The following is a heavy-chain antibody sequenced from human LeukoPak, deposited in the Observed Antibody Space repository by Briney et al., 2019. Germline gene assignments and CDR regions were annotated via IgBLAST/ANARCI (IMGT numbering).Heavy chain of an antibody. CDR1: GFTFNIYP. V-gene: IGHV3-23*01. D-gene: IGHD2-15*01. CDR3: AKSRVVDRRRYFDY. CDR2: IGTGGDT. J-gene: IGHJ4*02. Sequence: QAGGSLRLSCVASGFTFNIYPMTWVRQSPEKGLEWVSTIGTGGDTYYADSVKGRFTISRDDSKNTLYLQMHSLGAEDTAVYYCAKSRVVDRRRYFDYWGQGTLVTVSS.